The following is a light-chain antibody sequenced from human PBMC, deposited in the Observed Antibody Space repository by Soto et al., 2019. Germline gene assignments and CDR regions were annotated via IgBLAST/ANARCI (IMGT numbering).Light chain of an antibody. CDR1: QSIGYW. J-gene: IGKJ1*01. CDR3: QQYETFSGT. CDR2: AAL. V-gene: IGKV1-8*01. Sequence: AIRMTQSPSSLSASTGDRVTITCRASQSIGYWLAWYQQRPGEAPKLLIYAALTLQSGVSSRFSGSGSGTKFTLTIASLQPDDFATYYCQQYETFSGTFGPGTKVDIK.